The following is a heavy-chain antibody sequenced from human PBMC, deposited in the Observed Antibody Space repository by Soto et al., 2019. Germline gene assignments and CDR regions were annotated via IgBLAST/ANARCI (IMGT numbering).Heavy chain of an antibody. J-gene: IGHJ4*02. CDR2: IYYSGST. D-gene: IGHD2-15*01. CDR1: GGSISSGGYY. V-gene: IGHV4-31*03. CDR3: AREDCSGGSCYSGY. Sequence: QVQLQESGPGLVKPSQTLSLTCTVSGGSISSGGYYWSWIRQHPGKGLEWIGYIYYSGSTYYNPSLKSRITRSVDTSKNQFSLKLSSVTAADTAVYYCAREDCSGGSCYSGYWGQGTLVTVSS.